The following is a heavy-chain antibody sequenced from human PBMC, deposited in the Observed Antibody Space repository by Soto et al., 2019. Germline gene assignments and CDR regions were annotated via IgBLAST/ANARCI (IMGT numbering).Heavy chain of an antibody. V-gene: IGHV1-18*01. CDR3: AKNGQPPYYYYGLDV. CDR1: GYTFTRYG. Sequence: ASVKVSCKASGYTFTRYGISWVRQAPGQGLEWMGWISGYNGDTNYAQKFQDRVSMTIDTSTGTAYMELRSLISDDTAIYYCAKNGQPPYYYYGLDVWG. CDR2: ISGYNGDT. D-gene: IGHD2-8*01. J-gene: IGHJ6*02.